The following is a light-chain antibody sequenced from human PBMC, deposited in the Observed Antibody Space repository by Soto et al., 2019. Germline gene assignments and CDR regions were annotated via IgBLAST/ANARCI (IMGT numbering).Light chain of an antibody. CDR1: SSNIGNNY. V-gene: IGLV1-51*02. Sequence: QSVLTQPPSVSAAPGQKVTISCSGSSSNIGNNYVSWYQQLPGTAPKLLIYENNKRPSGIPDRFSGSKSGTSATLGITGLQTGDEADYYCGTWDSSLSGNWVFGGGTKVTVL. CDR3: GTWDSSLSGNWV. CDR2: ENN. J-gene: IGLJ3*02.